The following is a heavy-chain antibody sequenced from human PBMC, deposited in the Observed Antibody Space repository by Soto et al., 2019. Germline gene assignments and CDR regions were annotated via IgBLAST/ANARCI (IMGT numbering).Heavy chain of an antibody. J-gene: IGHJ4*02. CDR3: ARDRDDYGSGNYYNRIDF. CDR1: GGIFSTYA. Sequence: QVQLVQSGAEVKKPGSSVKVSCTASGGIFSTYAISWLRQAPGHGLEWMGGIIPLFGTPNYAQRFQGRVTITADESTSTAYMELSRLRSEDTAVYYCARDRDDYGSGNYYNRIDFWGQGTLVTVSS. D-gene: IGHD3-10*01. CDR2: IIPLFGTP. V-gene: IGHV1-69*01.